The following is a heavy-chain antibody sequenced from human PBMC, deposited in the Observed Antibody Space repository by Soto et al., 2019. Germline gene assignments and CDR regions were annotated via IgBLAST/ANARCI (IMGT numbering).Heavy chain of an antibody. CDR3: ATYSSSPLEYDY. Sequence: PSETLSLTCTVSGGSISSSSYYWGWIRQPPGKGLEWIGSIYYSGSTYYNPSLKSRVTISVDTSKNQFSLKLSSVTAADTAVYYCATYSSSPLEYDYWGQGTLVTVSS. J-gene: IGHJ4*02. CDR1: GGSISSSSYY. CDR2: IYYSGST. D-gene: IGHD6-13*01. V-gene: IGHV4-39*01.